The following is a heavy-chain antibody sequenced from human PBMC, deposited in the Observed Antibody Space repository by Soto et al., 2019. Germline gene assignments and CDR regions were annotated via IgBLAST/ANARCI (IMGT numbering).Heavy chain of an antibody. D-gene: IGHD6-25*01. CDR1: GYSFTDYF. CDR3: ARDRTSSGCDYFDS. CDR2: ITPNSGDT. Sequence: QVQLVQSGVEVKKPGASVKVSCKTSGYSFTDYFIHWVRQAPGQGLEWMGSITPNSGDTHSAQRFQGRVIMTRDKSLNTALMELTRLTYADTAVYYCARDRTSSGCDYFDSWGQGTLVTVSS. J-gene: IGHJ4*02. V-gene: IGHV1-2*02.